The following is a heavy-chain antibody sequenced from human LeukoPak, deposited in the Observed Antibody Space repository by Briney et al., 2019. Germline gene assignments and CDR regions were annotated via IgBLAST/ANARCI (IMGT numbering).Heavy chain of an antibody. D-gene: IGHD6-13*01. V-gene: IGHV4-38-2*02. Sequence: SETLSLTCTVSGYSISTGYYWDWIRQPPGKGLEWIGTFYHGGSTYYNPSLKSRVTISVDTSKNQFSLKLSSVTAADTAVYYCARRRTLGIAAAGTSLYDYWGQGTLVTVSS. J-gene: IGHJ4*02. CDR1: GYSISTGYY. CDR3: ARRRTLGIAAAGTSLYDY. CDR2: FYHGGST.